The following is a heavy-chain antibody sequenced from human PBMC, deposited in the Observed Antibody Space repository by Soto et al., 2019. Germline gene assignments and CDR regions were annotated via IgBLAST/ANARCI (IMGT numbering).Heavy chain of an antibody. CDR1: GGTFSSYG. J-gene: IGHJ3*02. CDR2: IIPLFGTT. V-gene: IGHV1-69*01. D-gene: IGHD6-19*01. Sequence: QVQLVQSGAEVKKPGSSVKVSCKASGGTFSSYGVSWVRQAPEQGLEWMGGIIPLFGTTNYAQMFQGRVTITADESTSTAYSELSRLRSEDTAVYYCARDRGSGWFRDAFDSWGQGTMVTVSS. CDR3: ARDRGSGWFRDAFDS.